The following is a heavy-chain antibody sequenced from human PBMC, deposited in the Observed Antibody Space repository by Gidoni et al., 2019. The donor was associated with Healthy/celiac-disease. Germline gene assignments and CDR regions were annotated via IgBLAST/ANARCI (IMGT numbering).Heavy chain of an antibody. D-gene: IGHD2-2*01. V-gene: IGHV1-3*01. CDR3: ARGAKLGYCSSTSCPRGEKYAFDI. Sequence: QVQLVQSGAEVKKPGASVKASCKASGYTFTSYAMHWVRQAPGQRLEWMGWINAGNGKTKFSQKFQGRGTITRDTSASTAYMELSSLRSEDTAVYYCARGAKLGYCSSTSCPRGEKYAFDIWGQGTMVTVSS. CDR2: INAGNGKT. CDR1: GYTFTSYA. J-gene: IGHJ3*02.